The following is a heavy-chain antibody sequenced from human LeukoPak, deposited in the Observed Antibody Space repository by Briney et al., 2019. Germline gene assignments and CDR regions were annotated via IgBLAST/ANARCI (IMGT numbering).Heavy chain of an antibody. D-gene: IGHD6-13*01. CDR3: AAEGGSNSWYYGLAY. CDR2: IYYSGST. V-gene: IGHV4-31*03. Sequence: SETLSLTCTVSGGSISSGGYYWSWIRQHPGKGLEWIGYIYYSGSTYYNPSLKSRVTISVDTSKNQFSLKLSSVTAADTAVYYCAAEGGSNSWYYGLAYWGQGTLVTVSS. CDR1: GGSISSGGYY. J-gene: IGHJ4*02.